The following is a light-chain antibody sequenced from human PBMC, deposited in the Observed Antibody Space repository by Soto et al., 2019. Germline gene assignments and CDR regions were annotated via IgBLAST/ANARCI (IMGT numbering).Light chain of an antibody. Sequence: QSALTQPPSASGSLGHSVTISCTGTSSDVGGYNYVSWYQQHPGKAPKLMIYEVTKRPSGVPDRFSGSKSGNTASLTVSGLQAEDEADYYCNSFAGSNNLLFGGGTKLTVL. CDR2: EVT. CDR1: SSDVGGYNY. V-gene: IGLV2-8*01. J-gene: IGLJ2*01. CDR3: NSFAGSNNLL.